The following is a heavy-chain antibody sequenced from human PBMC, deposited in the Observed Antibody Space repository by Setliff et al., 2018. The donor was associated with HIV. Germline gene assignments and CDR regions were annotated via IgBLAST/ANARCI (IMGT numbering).Heavy chain of an antibody. CDR1: GGSVSSVNYY. J-gene: IGHJ4*02. V-gene: IGHV4-61*01. CDR2: IHYTGST. CDR3: ARGPPFAY. Sequence: PSETLSLTCSVSGGSVSSVNYYWSWIRQPPGKGLEWIGYIHYTGSTTYNPSLKSRVTISVDTSKNQFSLKLTSVTADDTGIYYCARGPPFAYWGQGLLVTVSS.